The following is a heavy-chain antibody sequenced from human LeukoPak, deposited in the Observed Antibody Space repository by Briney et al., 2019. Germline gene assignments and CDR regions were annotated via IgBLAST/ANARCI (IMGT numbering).Heavy chain of an antibody. J-gene: IGHJ4*02. CDR1: GFIFSSYA. D-gene: IGHD6-19*01. CDR3: AKDPGYSSGWGPFDY. V-gene: IGHV3-30-3*01. Sequence: GRSLRLSCAASGFIFSSYAMHWVRQAPGKGLEWVAVISYDGTNTDYADSVKGRFTISRDNSKSALYLQMNSLRAEDTAVYYCAKDPGYSSGWGPFDYWGQGTLVTVSS. CDR2: ISYDGTNT.